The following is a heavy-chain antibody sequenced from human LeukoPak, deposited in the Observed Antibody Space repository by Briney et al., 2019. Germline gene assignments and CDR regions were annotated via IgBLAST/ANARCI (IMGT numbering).Heavy chain of an antibody. V-gene: IGHV3-20*04. CDR1: GFTFDDYG. CDR2: INWNGGST. CDR3: ARQRVRTDIVVVPAAQLEVYMDV. Sequence: GGSLRLSCAASGFTFDDYGISWVRQAPGQGLGWVSGINWNGGSTGYEDSVKGRFTISRDNAKNSLYLQMNSLRAEDTALYYCARQRVRTDIVVVPAAQLEVYMDVWGKGTTVTVSS. J-gene: IGHJ6*03. D-gene: IGHD2-2*01.